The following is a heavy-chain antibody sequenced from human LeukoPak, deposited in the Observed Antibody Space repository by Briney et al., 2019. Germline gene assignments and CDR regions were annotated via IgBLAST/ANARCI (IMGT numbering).Heavy chain of an antibody. D-gene: IGHD2-2*02. CDR1: GGTFSSYA. Sequence: SVKVSCKASGGTFSSYAISWVRLAPGQGIEWMGRIIPILGIANYAQKFQGRATITADKSTSAAYMELSSLRSEDTAVYYCARDGGTQVVPAAINWFDPWGQGTLVTVSS. V-gene: IGHV1-69*04. J-gene: IGHJ5*02. CDR3: ARDGGTQVVPAAINWFDP. CDR2: IIPILGIA.